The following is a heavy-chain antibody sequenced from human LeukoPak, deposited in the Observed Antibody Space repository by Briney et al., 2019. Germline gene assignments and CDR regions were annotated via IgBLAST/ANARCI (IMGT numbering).Heavy chain of an antibody. J-gene: IGHJ4*02. CDR3: ARDSDDSSGYSRLDY. CDR1: GFTFSSYG. D-gene: IGHD3-22*01. CDR2: IWYDGSNK. Sequence: PGGSLRLSCAASGFTFSSYGMHWVRQAPGKGLEWVAVIWYDGSNKYYADSVKGRFTISRDNSKNTLYLQMNSLRAEDTAVYYCARDSDDSSGYSRLDYWGQGTLVTVSS. V-gene: IGHV3-33*01.